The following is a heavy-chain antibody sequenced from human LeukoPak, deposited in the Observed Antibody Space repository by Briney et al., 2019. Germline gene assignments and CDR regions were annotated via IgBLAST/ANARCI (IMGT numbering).Heavy chain of an antibody. CDR1: GFTFSSYA. J-gene: IGHJ4*02. CDR2: ISGSGTNT. D-gene: IGHD1-26*01. Sequence: GGSLRLSCAASGFTFSSYAMNWVRQAPGKGLEWVSGISGSGTNTDYIDSVKGRFTISRDNAKNSLYLQMNSLRAEDTAVYYCASYPVGATTYYFDYWGQGTLVTVSS. V-gene: IGHV3-23*01. CDR3: ASYPVGATTYYFDY.